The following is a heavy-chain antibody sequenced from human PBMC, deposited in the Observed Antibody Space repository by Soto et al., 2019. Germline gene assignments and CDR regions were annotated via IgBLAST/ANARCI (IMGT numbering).Heavy chain of an antibody. D-gene: IGHD3-9*01. CDR2: VYDNGRP. J-gene: IGHJ4*02. CDR1: GGSISVYY. Sequence: LSLTCTISGGSISVYYWSWIRQSPRQGLEWIGYVYDNGRPYYSPSLKSRVTIPADTSKNQISLKLTSATAADTAVYYCARGVGSSPPRYWGRGTLVTVS. V-gene: IGHV4-59*01. CDR3: ARGVGSSPPRY.